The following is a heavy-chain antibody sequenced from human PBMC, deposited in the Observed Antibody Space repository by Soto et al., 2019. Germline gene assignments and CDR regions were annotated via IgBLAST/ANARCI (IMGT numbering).Heavy chain of an antibody. CDR3: ARDPGYYDSSGYRS. CDR2: INPNSGGT. Sequence: SVKVSCKASGYTFTGYYMHWVRQAPGQGLEWMGWINPNSGGTNYAQKFQGRVTMTRDTSISTAYMELSRLRSDDTAVYYCARDPGYYDSSGYRSWGQGTLVTVSS. D-gene: IGHD3-22*01. CDR1: GYTFTGYY. V-gene: IGHV1-2*02. J-gene: IGHJ5*02.